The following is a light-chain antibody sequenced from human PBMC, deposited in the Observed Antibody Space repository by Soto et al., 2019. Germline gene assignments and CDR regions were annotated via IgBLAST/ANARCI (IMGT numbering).Light chain of an antibody. Sequence: ETVLTQSPGTLSLSPGERVTLSCRTSQSVCSRCFAWYQQKPGQSPRLLIYGASTRATGIPDRFSGSGSGTDFTLTISGLEPEDFAVYYCQHYGTTPWTFGQGTKVAIK. V-gene: IGKV3-20*01. CDR1: QSVCSRC. CDR2: GAS. J-gene: IGKJ1*01. CDR3: QHYGTTPWT.